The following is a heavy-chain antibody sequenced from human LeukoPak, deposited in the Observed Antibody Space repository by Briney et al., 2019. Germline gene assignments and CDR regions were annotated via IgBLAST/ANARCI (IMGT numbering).Heavy chain of an antibody. J-gene: IGHJ4*02. V-gene: IGHV4-59*08. Sequence: SETLSLTCTVSGGSISSYYWSWIRQPPGKGLEWIGYIYYSGSTNYNPSLKSRVTISVDTSKNQFSLKLSSVTAADMAVYYCARRVDYYFDYWGQGTLVTVSS. CDR3: ARRVDYYFDY. CDR2: IYYSGST. CDR1: GGSISSYY. D-gene: IGHD3/OR15-3a*01.